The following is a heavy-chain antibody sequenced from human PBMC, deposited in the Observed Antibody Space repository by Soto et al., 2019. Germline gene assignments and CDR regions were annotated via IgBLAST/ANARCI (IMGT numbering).Heavy chain of an antibody. CDR2: IDHSCIDK. D-gene: IGHD2-8*01. Sequence: GGSLRLSCAASGFTFSSHTMSWVRQAPGKGLEWVSTIDHSCIDKYYPDSVRGRFTISRDNSRNTLDLQMNSLRAEDTALYFCVSWVSALFDYWGQGTLVTVSS. CDR1: GFTFSSHT. CDR3: VSWVSALFDY. J-gene: IGHJ4*02. V-gene: IGHV3-23*01.